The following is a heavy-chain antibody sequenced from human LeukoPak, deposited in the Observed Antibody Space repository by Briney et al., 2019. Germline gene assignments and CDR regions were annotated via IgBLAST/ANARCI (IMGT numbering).Heavy chain of an antibody. CDR3: ARAPHSVERYYYYMDV. D-gene: IGHD1-1*01. Sequence: PSETLSLTCTVSDGSISTYYWSWIRQPPGKRLEWIGYISYSGTTNYNPSLKSRVTISADTSKNQFSLKLSSVTAADTAVYYCARAPHSVERYYYYMDVWGKGTTVTVSS. CDR1: DGSISTYY. V-gene: IGHV4-59*12. J-gene: IGHJ6*03. CDR2: ISYSGTT.